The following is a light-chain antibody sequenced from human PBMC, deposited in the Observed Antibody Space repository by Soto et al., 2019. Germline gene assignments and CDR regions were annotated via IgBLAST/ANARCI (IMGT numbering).Light chain of an antibody. CDR3: SSYTTSRTWV. V-gene: IGLV2-14*01. CDR2: EVT. CDR1: SSDIGGYNY. Sequence: QSVLAQPASVSGSPAQSITISCTGTSSDIGGYNYVSWYQQHPGKAPKLMIYEVTKRPSGLSNRFSGSKSDNTASLTISGLQAEDEADYYCSSYTTSRTWVFGGGTKLSVL. J-gene: IGLJ3*02.